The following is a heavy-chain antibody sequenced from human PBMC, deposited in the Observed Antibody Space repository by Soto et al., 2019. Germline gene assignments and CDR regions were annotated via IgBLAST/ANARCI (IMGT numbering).Heavy chain of an antibody. CDR1: GYSFTSYW. Sequence: PXXSLKISFKGSGYSFTSYWVSWVRQMPGKGLEWMGRIDPSDSYTNYSPSFQGHVTISADKSISTAYLQWSSLKASDTAMYYCARHGVSMDVWGQGTTVTVSS. CDR3: ARHGVSMDV. CDR2: IDPSDSYT. J-gene: IGHJ6*02. D-gene: IGHD3-10*01. V-gene: IGHV5-10-1*01.